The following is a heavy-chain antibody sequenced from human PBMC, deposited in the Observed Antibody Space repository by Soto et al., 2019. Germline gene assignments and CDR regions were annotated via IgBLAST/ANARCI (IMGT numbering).Heavy chain of an antibody. CDR2: IKSKTDGGTT. J-gene: IGHJ4*02. D-gene: IGHD3-9*01. V-gene: IGHV3-15*01. CDR1: GFNFRNAW. Sequence: GSPRLPCAASGFNFRNAWISLVRQAPGKGLEWVGRIKSKTDGGTTDYAAPVKGRFTITRDDSKNTLYLQMNSLKTEDTAVYYCTTDFPVLRYFDWLSRPDGYWGQGTLVTVSS. CDR3: TTDFPVLRYFDWLSRPDGY.